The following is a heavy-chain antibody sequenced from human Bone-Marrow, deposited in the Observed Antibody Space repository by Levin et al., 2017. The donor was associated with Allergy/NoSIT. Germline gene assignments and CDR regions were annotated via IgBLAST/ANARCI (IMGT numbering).Heavy chain of an antibody. V-gene: IGHV3-21*01. J-gene: IGHJ6*02. CDR3: ARDVYYDSGSPRGYRMDG. D-gene: IGHD3-10*01. Sequence: GESLKISCAASGFTFSDYRMNWVRQVPGKGLEWVSSISASGTYIYYSDSVRRRFTISRDNGQKSLYLQMKSPRDEDTAVYYCARDVYYDSGSPRGYRMDGWGQGTTVAFSS. CDR2: ISASGTYI. CDR1: GFTFSDYR.